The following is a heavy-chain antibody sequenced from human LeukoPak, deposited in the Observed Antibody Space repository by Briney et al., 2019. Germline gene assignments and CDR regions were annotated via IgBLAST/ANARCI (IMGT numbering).Heavy chain of an antibody. V-gene: IGHV3-73*01. D-gene: IGHD3-10*01. CDR2: IRSTANGYAT. CDR3: TGNYYGSGSYADFDY. CDR1: RFTFDDYT. J-gene: IGHJ4*02. Sequence: PGGSLRLSCAASRFTFDDYTMHWVRQASGKGLEWVGRIRSTANGYATAYAASVKGRFTISRDDSKNTAYLQMDSLKTEDTAVYYCTGNYYGSGSYADFDYWGQGTLVTVSS.